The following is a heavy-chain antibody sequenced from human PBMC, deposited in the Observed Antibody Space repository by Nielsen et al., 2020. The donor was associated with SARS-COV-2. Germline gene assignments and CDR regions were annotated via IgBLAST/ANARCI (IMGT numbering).Heavy chain of an antibody. D-gene: IGHD2-2*01. CDR1: GYTFTSYA. CDR2: INAGNGNT. J-gene: IGHJ6*02. Sequence: ASVKVSCKASGYTFTSYAMHWVRQAPGQRLEWMGWINAGNGNTKYSQKFQGRVTITRDTSASTAYMELSSLRSEDTAVYYCARVEAGSCSSTSCYAGGYYGMDVWGQGTTVTVSS. CDR3: ARVEAGSCSSTSCYAGGYYGMDV. V-gene: IGHV1-3*01.